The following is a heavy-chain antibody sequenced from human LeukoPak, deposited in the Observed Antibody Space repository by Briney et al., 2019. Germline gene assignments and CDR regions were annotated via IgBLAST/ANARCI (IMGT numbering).Heavy chain of an antibody. CDR2: ISGSGGST. CDR3: AEGGSGWYEVGFDP. V-gene: IGHV3-23*01. CDR1: GFTFSSYA. J-gene: IGHJ5*02. D-gene: IGHD6-19*01. Sequence: GGSLRLSCAASGFTFSSYAMSWVRQAPGKGLEWVSAISGSGGSTYYADSVKGRFTISRDNSKNTLYLQMNSLRAEDTAVYYCAEGGSGWYEVGFDPWGQGTLVTVSS.